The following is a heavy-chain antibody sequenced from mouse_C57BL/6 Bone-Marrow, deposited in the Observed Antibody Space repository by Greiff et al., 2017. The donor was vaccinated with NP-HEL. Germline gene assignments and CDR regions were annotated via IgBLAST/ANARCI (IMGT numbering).Heavy chain of an antibody. J-gene: IGHJ2*01. Sequence: EVHLVESGGGLVQPGGSLKLSCAASGFTFSDYYMYWVRQTPEKRLEWVAYISNGGGSTYYPDTVKGRFTISRDNAKNTLYLQMSRLKSEDTAMYYCAIPYYGSSCGYWGQGTTLTVSS. CDR2: ISNGGGST. CDR1: GFTFSDYY. CDR3: AIPYYGSSCGY. D-gene: IGHD1-1*01. V-gene: IGHV5-12*01.